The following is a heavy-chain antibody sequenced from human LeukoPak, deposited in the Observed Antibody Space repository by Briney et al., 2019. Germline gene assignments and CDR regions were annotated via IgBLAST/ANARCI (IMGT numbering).Heavy chain of an antibody. CDR1: GYTFTSYA. V-gene: IGHV1-3*01. CDR3: ARDPLRYFGIVTLSYGMDV. J-gene: IGHJ6*04. CDR2: INAGNGNT. Sequence: RASVKVSCKASGYTFTSYAMHWVRQAPGQRLEWMGWINAGNGNTKYSQEFQGRVTITRDTSASTAYMELSSLRSEDTAVYYCARDPLRYFGIVTLSYGMDVWGKGTTVTVSS. D-gene: IGHD3-9*01.